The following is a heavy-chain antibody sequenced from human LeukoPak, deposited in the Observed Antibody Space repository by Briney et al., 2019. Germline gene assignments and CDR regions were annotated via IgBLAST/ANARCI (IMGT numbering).Heavy chain of an antibody. CDR1: GGSISSYY. J-gene: IGHJ3*01. Sequence: SETLSLTCTVSGGSISSYYWSWIRQPPGKGLEWIGYIHHSGSTNYSPSLKSRVTISVDTSKNRFSLRLSSLTAADTAVYFCAGSGWSFDAFDFWGQGTMVTVSS. CDR2: IHHSGST. V-gene: IGHV4-59*08. D-gene: IGHD6-19*01. CDR3: AGSGWSFDAFDF.